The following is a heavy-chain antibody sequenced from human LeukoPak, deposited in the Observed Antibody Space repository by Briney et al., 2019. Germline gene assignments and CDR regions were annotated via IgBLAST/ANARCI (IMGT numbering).Heavy chain of an antibody. Sequence: GGSLRLSCAASGFTFSSCTLRWIRQAPGTGLAWVSAISGSGGSTYHADSVKCRVTISRDNSKNTLYLQMNSLRAEDTAVYYCAKDVGSSWSYYFDYWGQGTLVTVSS. CDR2: ISGSGGST. J-gene: IGHJ4*02. V-gene: IGHV3-23*01. D-gene: IGHD6-13*01. CDR3: AKDVGSSWSYYFDY. CDR1: GFTFSSCT.